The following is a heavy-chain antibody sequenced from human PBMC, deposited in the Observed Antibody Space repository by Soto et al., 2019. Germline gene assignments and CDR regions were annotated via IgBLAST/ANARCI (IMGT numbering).Heavy chain of an antibody. Sequence: QVQLVESGGGVVQPGRSLRLSCAASGFTFSSYAMHWVRQAPGKGLEWVAVISYDGSNKYYADSVKGRFTISRDNSKNTLYLQMNSLRAEDTAVYYCARRLWSNYYYGMDVWGQGNTVTVSS. CDR3: ARRLWSNYYYGMDV. CDR1: GFTFSSYA. CDR2: ISYDGSNK. J-gene: IGHJ6*02. D-gene: IGHD3-10*01. V-gene: IGHV3-30-3*01.